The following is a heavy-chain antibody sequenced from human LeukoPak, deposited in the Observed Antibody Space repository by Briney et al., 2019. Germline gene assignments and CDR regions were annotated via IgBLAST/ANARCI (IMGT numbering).Heavy chain of an antibody. V-gene: IGHV1-2*06. CDR1: GYTFTGYY. CDR2: INPNSGGT. CDR3: ARDKAKGEAAAGF. D-gene: IGHD6-13*01. J-gene: IGHJ4*02. Sequence: ASLKVSCKASGYTFTGYYMHWVRQAPGQGLEWMGRINPNSGGTNYAQKFQGRVTMTRDTSISTAYMELSRLRSDDTAMYYCARDKAKGEAAAGFWGQGTLVTVSS.